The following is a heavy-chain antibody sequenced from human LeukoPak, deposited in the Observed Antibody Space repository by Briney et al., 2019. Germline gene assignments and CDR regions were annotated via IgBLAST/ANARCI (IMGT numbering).Heavy chain of an antibody. Sequence: GGSLRLSCAASGFTFSSYAMSWVRQAPGKGLEWVSAISGSGGSTYYADSVKGRFTISRDNSKNTLYLQMNSLRAENTAVYYCATYLSSSSSDWFDPWGQGTLVTVSS. CDR2: ISGSGGST. V-gene: IGHV3-23*01. D-gene: IGHD6-6*01. CDR1: GFTFSSYA. CDR3: ATYLSSSSSDWFDP. J-gene: IGHJ5*02.